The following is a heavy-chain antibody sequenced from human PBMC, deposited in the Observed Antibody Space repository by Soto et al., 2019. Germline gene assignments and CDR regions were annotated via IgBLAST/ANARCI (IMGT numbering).Heavy chain of an antibody. CDR1: GASITTYNW. Sequence: QVQMQESGPGLVEPSETLSLTCAVSGASITTYNWWSWVRQPPGKGLEWIGEIHHTGSTTYNPSLESRVTMAADTTQNQFYLKLTSVTATDTAIYYCARNGAYSMDYWGQGTLVTVSS. D-gene: IGHD5-18*01. V-gene: IGHV4-4*02. CDR2: IHHTGST. J-gene: IGHJ4*02. CDR3: ARNGAYSMDY.